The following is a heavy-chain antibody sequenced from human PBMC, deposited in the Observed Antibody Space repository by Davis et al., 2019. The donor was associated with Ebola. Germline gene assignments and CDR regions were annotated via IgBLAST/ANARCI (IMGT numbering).Heavy chain of an antibody. Sequence: SETLSLTCTVSGGSISSYYWSWIRQPPGKGLEWIGYIYSSGSTNYNPSLKSRVTISVATSKNQFSLKLSSVTAADTAVYYCARRDGSSGWYNYYGMDVWGQGTTVTVSS. J-gene: IGHJ6*02. CDR3: ARRDGSSGWYNYYGMDV. V-gene: IGHV4-59*01. D-gene: IGHD6-19*01. CDR2: IYSSGST. CDR1: GGSISSYY.